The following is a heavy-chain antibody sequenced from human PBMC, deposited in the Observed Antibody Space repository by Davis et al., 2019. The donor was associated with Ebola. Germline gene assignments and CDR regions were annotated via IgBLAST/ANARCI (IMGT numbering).Heavy chain of an antibody. Sequence: ASVKVSCKASGYTFTSYDINWVRQATGQGLEWMGWMNPNSGNTGYAQKFQGRVTMTRNTSISTAYMELSSLRSEDTAVYYCARVRYYYGSGMRGYYYGMDVWGQGATVTVSS. CDR2: MNPNSGNT. J-gene: IGHJ6*02. D-gene: IGHD3-10*01. CDR3: ARVRYYYGSGMRGYYYGMDV. V-gene: IGHV1-8*02. CDR1: GYTFTSYD.